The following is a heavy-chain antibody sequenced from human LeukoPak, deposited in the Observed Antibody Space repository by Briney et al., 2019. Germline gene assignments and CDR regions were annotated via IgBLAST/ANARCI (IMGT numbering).Heavy chain of an antibody. D-gene: IGHD5-12*01. J-gene: IGHJ4*02. CDR1: GFTFSSYA. V-gene: IGHV3-33*08. CDR3: ASMMWLN. Sequence: PGGSLRLSCAASGFTFSSYAMHWVRQAPGKGLEWVAVIWYDGSNKYYADSVKGRFTISRDNSKNTLYLHMNSLRAEDTAVYYCASMMWLNWGPGTLVTVSS. CDR2: IWYDGSNK.